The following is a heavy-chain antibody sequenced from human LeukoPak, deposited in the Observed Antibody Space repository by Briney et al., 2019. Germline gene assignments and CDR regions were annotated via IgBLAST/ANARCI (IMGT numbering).Heavy chain of an antibody. D-gene: IGHD5-24*01. V-gene: IGHV4-59*12. Sequence: SETLSLTCTVSGGSISSSYWSWIRQPPGKGLEWIGYISYSGSTNYNPSLKSRVTISVDTSKNQFSLKLSSVTAADTAVYYCASLHNLGDGYNPKIPWGQGTLVTVSS. CDR2: ISYSGST. J-gene: IGHJ5*02. CDR1: GGSISSSY. CDR3: ASLHNLGDGYNPKIP.